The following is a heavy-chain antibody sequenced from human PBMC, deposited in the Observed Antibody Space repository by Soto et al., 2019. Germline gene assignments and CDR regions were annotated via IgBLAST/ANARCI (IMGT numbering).Heavy chain of an antibody. CDR1: RFAFNNYA. Sequence: GSLRLSCAASRFAFNNYAMTWVRQAAGKGLEWVSTISGSGGTTYYADSVKGRFTISRDNSKNTLFLQMNSLRAEDTAVYYCAKDQGDIVVVVAATSGLDYWGQGTLVTVSS. D-gene: IGHD2-15*01. V-gene: IGHV3-23*01. CDR3: AKDQGDIVVVVAATSGLDY. CDR2: ISGSGGTT. J-gene: IGHJ4*02.